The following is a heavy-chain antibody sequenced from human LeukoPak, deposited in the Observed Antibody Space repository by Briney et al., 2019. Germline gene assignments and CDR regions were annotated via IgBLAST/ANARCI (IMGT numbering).Heavy chain of an antibody. J-gene: IGHJ4*02. CDR2: IIPILGIA. V-gene: IGHV1-69*04. Sequence: GSSVKVSCKASGGTFSSYAISWVRQAPGQGLEWMGRIIPILGIANYAQKFQGRVMITADKSTSTAYMELSSLRSEDTAVYYCASGGNSYGSAEHDYWGQGTLVTVSS. CDR3: ASGGNSYGSAEHDY. CDR1: GGTFSSYA. D-gene: IGHD5-18*01.